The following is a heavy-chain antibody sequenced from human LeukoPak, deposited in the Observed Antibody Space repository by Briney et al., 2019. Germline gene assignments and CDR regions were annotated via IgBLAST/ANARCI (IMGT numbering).Heavy chain of an antibody. D-gene: IGHD3-3*01. Sequence: ASVTVSCKASGYTFTGYYMHWVRQAPGQGLEWMGWINPNSGGTNYAQKFQGRVTMTRDTSISTAYMELSRLRSDDTAVYYCARDARITIFGVVITYDAFDIWGQGTMVTVSS. V-gene: IGHV1-2*02. CDR1: GYTFTGYY. CDR3: ARDARITIFGVVITYDAFDI. CDR2: INPNSGGT. J-gene: IGHJ3*02.